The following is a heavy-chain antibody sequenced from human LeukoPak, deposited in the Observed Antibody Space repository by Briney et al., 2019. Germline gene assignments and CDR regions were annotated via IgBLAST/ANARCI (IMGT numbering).Heavy chain of an antibody. CDR1: GYTFTSYG. CDR2: ISAYNGNT. J-gene: IGHJ6*02. D-gene: IGHD2-15*01. CDR3: ARDLTPPYIVVVVAATPEDPMDV. Sequence: ASVKVSCKASGYTFTSYGISWVRQAPGQGLEWMGWISAYNGNTNYAQKLQGRVTMTTDTSTSTAYMELRSLRSDDTDVYYCARDLTPPYIVVVVAATPEDPMDVWGQGTTVTVSS. V-gene: IGHV1-18*01.